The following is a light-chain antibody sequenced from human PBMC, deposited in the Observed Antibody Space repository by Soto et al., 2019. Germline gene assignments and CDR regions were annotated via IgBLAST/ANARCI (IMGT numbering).Light chain of an antibody. V-gene: IGKV3-20*01. CDR1: QSVSGSY. CDR2: ATS. J-gene: IGKJ1*01. CDR3: QHYDSSLWT. Sequence: EIVLTQSPGTLSLSPGESATLSCRASQSVSGSYLAWYQQKPGQAPRLVLYATSLRATGFPDRFSGSGSGTYFTLTISRREPEDFAVYYCQHYDSSLWTFGQGTKVEIK.